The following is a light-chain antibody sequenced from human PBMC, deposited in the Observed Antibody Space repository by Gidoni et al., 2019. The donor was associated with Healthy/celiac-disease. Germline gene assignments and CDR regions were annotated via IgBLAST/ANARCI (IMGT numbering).Light chain of an antibody. Sequence: EIVLTQSPATLSLSPGERATLSCSASQSVSSYLSWYQQKPGQAPRLLIYDAPNRATGIPARFSGSGSGTDFTLTISSLEPEDFAVYYCQQRSNWRKAFGQGTKLEIK. CDR2: DAP. V-gene: IGKV3-11*01. J-gene: IGKJ2*01. CDR3: QQRSNWRKA. CDR1: QSVSSY.